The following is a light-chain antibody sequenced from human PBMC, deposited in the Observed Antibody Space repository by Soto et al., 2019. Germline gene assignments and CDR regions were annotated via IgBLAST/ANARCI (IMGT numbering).Light chain of an antibody. V-gene: IGLV2-14*01. CDR3: SAYTVTASYV. Sequence: GVSDRFSGSKSGNTASLIISGLQAEDEADYYCSAYTVTASYVFGTGTKVTVL. J-gene: IGLJ1*01.